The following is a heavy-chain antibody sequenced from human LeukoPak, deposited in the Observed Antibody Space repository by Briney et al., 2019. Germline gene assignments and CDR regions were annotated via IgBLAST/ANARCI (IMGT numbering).Heavy chain of an antibody. CDR1: GFTFSSYG. V-gene: IGHV3-30*02. CDR2: IRYDGSNK. J-gene: IGHJ6*03. Sequence: GGSLRLSCAASGFTFSSYGMHWVRQAPGKVLEWVTFIRYDGSNKYYADSVKGRFTISRDNSKNTLNLHMNSLRAEDTAVYYCAKGRGWEASYYYYYMDVWGKGTTVTISS. CDR3: AKGRGWEASYYYYYMDV. D-gene: IGHD1-26*01.